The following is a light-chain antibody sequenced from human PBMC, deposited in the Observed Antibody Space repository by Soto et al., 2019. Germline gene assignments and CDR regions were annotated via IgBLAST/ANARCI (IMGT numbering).Light chain of an antibody. J-gene: IGLJ2*01. CDR1: KLGDKY. CDR2: ENN. CDR3: QAWDSSTPVV. V-gene: IGLV3-1*01. Sequence: SSELTQPPSVSVSPGQTASITCSGDKLGDKYSYWYQQKAGQSPVLVIYENNQRPSGIPERFSGSNSGNTATLTIRGTQAMDEADYYCQAWDSSTPVVFGGGTKLTVL.